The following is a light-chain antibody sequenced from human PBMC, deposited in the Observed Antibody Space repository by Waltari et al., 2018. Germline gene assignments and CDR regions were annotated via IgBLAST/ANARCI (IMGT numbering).Light chain of an antibody. CDR3: QRYNNWPLT. V-gene: IGKV3-15*01. CDR2: GAS. Sequence: IVLTQSPVTLSVSPGERATLSCRASQRVSSHLAWYQQKPGQAPRLLIYGASTRATGVPARFSGSGFGTEFTLTISSLQSEDFAVYYCQRYNNWPLTFGGGTKVEIK. CDR1: QRVSSH. J-gene: IGKJ4*01.